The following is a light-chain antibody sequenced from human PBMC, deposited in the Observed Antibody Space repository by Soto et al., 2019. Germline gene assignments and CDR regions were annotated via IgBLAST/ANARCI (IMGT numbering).Light chain of an antibody. CDR3: SSYTSSSTGV. CDR2: DVS. CDR1: SSDVGGYNY. V-gene: IGLV2-14*01. J-gene: IGLJ1*01. Sequence: QSVLTQPASVSGSPGQSITISCTGTSSDVGGYNYVSWYQQHPGKAPKLMIYDVSNRPSGVSNRFSGSKSGNTASLTISGLQAEEEADYYCSSYTSSSTGVFGTGTKLTVL.